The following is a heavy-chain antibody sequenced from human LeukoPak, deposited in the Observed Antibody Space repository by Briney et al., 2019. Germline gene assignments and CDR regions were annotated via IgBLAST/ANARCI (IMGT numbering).Heavy chain of an antibody. D-gene: IGHD6-6*01. Sequence: PSQTLSLTCAVSGGSISSYYWSWIRQPAGKGLEWIGRIYTSGSTNYNPSLKSRVTMSVDTSKNQFSLKLSSVTAADTAVYYCARDGVQQLVHWFDPWGQGTLVTVSS. J-gene: IGHJ5*02. CDR3: ARDGVQQLVHWFDP. CDR2: IYTSGST. V-gene: IGHV4-4*07. CDR1: GGSISSYY.